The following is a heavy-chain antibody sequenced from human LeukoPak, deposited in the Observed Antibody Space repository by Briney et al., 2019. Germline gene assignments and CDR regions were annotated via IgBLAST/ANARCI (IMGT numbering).Heavy chain of an antibody. Sequence: PGGSLRLSCATSEFTFGSYAMTWVRQAPGKGLEWVSGITGVGGNTYYADSVKGRFTISRDNSKNTLYLQMNSLRAEDTAAYYCAKDAVRGSGRTNWFDTWGQGTLVTVSS. J-gene: IGHJ5*02. CDR1: EFTFGSYA. CDR2: ITGVGGNT. V-gene: IGHV3-23*01. D-gene: IGHD3-10*01. CDR3: AKDAVRGSGRTNWFDT.